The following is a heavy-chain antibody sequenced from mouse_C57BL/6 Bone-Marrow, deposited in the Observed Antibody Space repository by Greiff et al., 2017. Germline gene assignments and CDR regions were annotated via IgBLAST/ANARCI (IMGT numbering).Heavy chain of an antibody. D-gene: IGHD2-3*01. CDR3: TTHDGYSYYFDY. CDR2: IDPENGDT. J-gene: IGHJ2*01. V-gene: IGHV14-4*01. Sequence: VQLKESGAELVRPGASVKLSCTASGFNIKDDYMHWVKQRPEQGLEWIGWIDPENGDTKYASKFQGKATITADTSSNTAYLQLSSLTSEDTAVYYCTTHDGYSYYFDYWGQGTTLTVSS. CDR1: GFNIKDDY.